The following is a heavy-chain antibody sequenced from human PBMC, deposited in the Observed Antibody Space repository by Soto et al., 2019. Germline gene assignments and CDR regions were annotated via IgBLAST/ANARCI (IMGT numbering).Heavy chain of an antibody. Sequence: EVQLLESGGGLVQPGGSLRLSCAASGFSFHTFEMSWVSQAPGRGLEWVSFISDDGSRTYYADAVKGRFTISRDNSKYTLYLLMNSLTVEDTAVYACVKGGWLDFWGQGTLVTVSS. D-gene: IGHD3-16*01. CDR2: ISDDGSRT. V-gene: IGHV3-23*01. J-gene: IGHJ5*01. CDR1: GFSFHTFE. CDR3: VKGGWLDF.